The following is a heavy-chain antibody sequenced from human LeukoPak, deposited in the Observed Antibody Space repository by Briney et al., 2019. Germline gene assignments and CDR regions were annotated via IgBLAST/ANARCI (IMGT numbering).Heavy chain of an antibody. V-gene: IGHV4-39*01. J-gene: IGHJ3*02. Sequence: SETLSLTCTVSGGSVSSGSYYWGWIRQPPGKGLEWIGSIYYSGSTYYNPSLKSRVTISVDTSKNQFSLKLSSVTAADTAVYYCARRLSSVSPQRRGAFDIWGQGTMVTVSS. CDR2: IYYSGST. D-gene: IGHD5/OR15-5a*01. CDR1: GGSVSSGSYY. CDR3: ARRLSSVSPQRRGAFDI.